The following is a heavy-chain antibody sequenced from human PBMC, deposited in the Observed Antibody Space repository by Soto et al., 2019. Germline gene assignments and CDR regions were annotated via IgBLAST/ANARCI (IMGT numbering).Heavy chain of an antibody. J-gene: IGHJ4*02. CDR3: ERSGKWISGHYYFDY. CDR1: GDSVSKYY. V-gene: IGHV4-59*02. CDR2: IYHGVST. D-gene: IGHD2-15*01. Sequence: PSETLSLTCTVSGDSVSKYYWSWIRQPPGKGLEWIGYIYHGVSTKYNPSLESRVTMSVDTSKNQFSLNLTSVTAADTAVYYCERSGKWISGHYYFDYWGQGTLVTVSS.